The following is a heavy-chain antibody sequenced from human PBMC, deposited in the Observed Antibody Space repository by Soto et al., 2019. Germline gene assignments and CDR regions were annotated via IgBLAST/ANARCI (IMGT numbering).Heavy chain of an antibody. D-gene: IGHD6-19*01. CDR3: ARVGSEQWLAANYYYYGMDV. CDR2: IIPIFGTA. Sequence: SVKVSCKASGGTFSSYAISWVRQAPGQGLEWMGGIIPIFGTANYAQKFQGRVTITADESTSTAYMELSSLRSEDTAVYYCARVGSEQWLAANYYYYGMDVWGQGTTVTVSS. J-gene: IGHJ6*02. CDR1: GGTFSSYA. V-gene: IGHV1-69*13.